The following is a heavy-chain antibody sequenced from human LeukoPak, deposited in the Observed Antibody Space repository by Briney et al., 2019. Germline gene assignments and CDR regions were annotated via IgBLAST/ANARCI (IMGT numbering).Heavy chain of an antibody. CDR1: GGSISSGSYY. J-gene: IGHJ3*02. Sequence: SETLSLTCTVSGGSISSGSYYWSWIRQPAGKGLEWIGRIYTSESTNYNPSLKSRVTISVDTSKNQFSLKLSSVTAADTAVYYCARETTYYYDSSGYYFDAFDIWGQGTMVTVSS. V-gene: IGHV4-61*02. CDR3: ARETTYYYDSSGYYFDAFDI. CDR2: IYTSEST. D-gene: IGHD3-22*01.